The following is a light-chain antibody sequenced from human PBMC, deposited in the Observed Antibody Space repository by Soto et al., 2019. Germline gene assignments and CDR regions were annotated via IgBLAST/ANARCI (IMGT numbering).Light chain of an antibody. CDR3: CSYAGSTTRVV. CDR1: SSDVVTYKY. V-gene: IGLV2-14*01. CDR2: EVS. J-gene: IGLJ2*01. Sequence: QSVLTQPASVSGSPGQSIAISCTGTSSDVVTYKYVSWYQQHPGKAPTLMIYEVSIRPSGVSDRFSGSKSGNTASLTISGLRPEDEAYYYCCSYAGSTTRVVFGGGTKLTVL.